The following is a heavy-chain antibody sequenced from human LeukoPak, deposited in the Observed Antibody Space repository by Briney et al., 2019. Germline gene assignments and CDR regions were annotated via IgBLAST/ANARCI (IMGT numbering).Heavy chain of an antibody. CDR1: GFTFSDFA. CDR3: ARDRGYSSGWFD. J-gene: IGHJ4*02. V-gene: IGHV3-48*03. CDR2: ISSSGSTI. Sequence: GGSLRLSCAASGFTFSDFAMNWVRQAPGKGLEWVSYISSSGSTIYYADSVKGRFTISRDNAKNSLYLQMNSLRAEDTAVYYCARDRGYSSGWFDWGQGTLVTVSS. D-gene: IGHD6-19*01.